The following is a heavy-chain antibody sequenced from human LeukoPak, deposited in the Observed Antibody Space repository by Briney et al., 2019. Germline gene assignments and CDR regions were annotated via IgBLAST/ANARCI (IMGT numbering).Heavy chain of an antibody. V-gene: IGHV4-59*01. CDR1: GASISSYY. D-gene: IGHD2-8*01. J-gene: IGHJ4*02. CDR2: ISYSGST. Sequence: SETLSLTCTASGASISSYYWTWIRQPPGKGLESIGYISYSGSTNYNSSLKSRVTISLDTSKNQFSLRLSSVTAADTAVYYCARAHCTNGICYSIDSWGQGTLVTVSS. CDR3: ARAHCTNGICYSIDS.